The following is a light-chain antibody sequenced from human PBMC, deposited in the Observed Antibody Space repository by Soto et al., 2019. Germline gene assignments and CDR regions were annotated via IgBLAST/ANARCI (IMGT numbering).Light chain of an antibody. CDR1: QSVDSS. J-gene: IGKJ4*01. Sequence: EIVLTQSPATLSLSPGEGATLSCRASQSVDSSLAWYQQTPGQAPRLLIYDASNRAPGIPARFSGSGSGTYFTLTISSLEPEDFAVYYCQQRANLLTFGGGTKVEIK. V-gene: IGKV3-11*01. CDR2: DAS. CDR3: QQRANLLT.